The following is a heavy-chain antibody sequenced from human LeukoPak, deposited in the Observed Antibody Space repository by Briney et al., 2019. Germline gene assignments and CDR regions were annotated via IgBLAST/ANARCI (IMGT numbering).Heavy chain of an antibody. Sequence: GGSLRLSCAASGFTFSNYWMHWVRQAPGKGLVWVSRIKSDGRTTSYADSVKGRFTISRDNAKNTLYLQLSSLRAEDTAVYYCARRSAVAGTLDYWGQGTLVTVSS. CDR2: IKSDGRTT. V-gene: IGHV3-74*01. J-gene: IGHJ4*02. D-gene: IGHD6-19*01. CDR3: ARRSAVAGTLDY. CDR1: GFTFSNYW.